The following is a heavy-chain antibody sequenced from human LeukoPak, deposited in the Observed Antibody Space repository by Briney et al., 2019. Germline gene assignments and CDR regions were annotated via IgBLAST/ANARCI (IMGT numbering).Heavy chain of an antibody. CDR3: ARGRGTLTAGTGYLDV. Sequence: GGSLRLSCAASGFTFSSYAMSWVRQAPGKGLERVSAISGSGGSTYYADSVKGRFTISRDNSKNTLYLQMNSLRAEDTAVYFCARGRGTLTAGTGYLDVWGKGTTAIVSS. V-gene: IGHV3-23*01. CDR2: ISGSGGST. D-gene: IGHD6-13*01. J-gene: IGHJ6*03. CDR1: GFTFSSYA.